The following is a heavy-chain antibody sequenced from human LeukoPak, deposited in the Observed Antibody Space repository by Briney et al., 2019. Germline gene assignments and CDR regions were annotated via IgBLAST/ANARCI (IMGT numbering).Heavy chain of an antibody. V-gene: IGHV3-23*01. CDR2: FSTGGGTI. Sequence: GGSLRLSCAASGFTFDNYGMSWVRQAPGKGLEWVSVFSTGGGTIYYADSVKGRFTISRDNSKSTLYLQMNSLGAEDTAVYYGARRNPWFDPWGQGTLVIVSS. CDR3: ARRNPWFDP. J-gene: IGHJ5*02. CDR1: GFTFDNYG.